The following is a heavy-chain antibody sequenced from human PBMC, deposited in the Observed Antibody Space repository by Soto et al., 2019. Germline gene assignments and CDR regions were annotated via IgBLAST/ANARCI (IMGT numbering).Heavy chain of an antibody. Sequence: QVQLVQSGAEVQKPGSSVKVSCKASGGTFSSYGVTWVRQAPGQGLEWMGGIIPMFGTANYALRFQGRVTITADESTSTAYMELSSLRSEDTAVYYCARGGSTWNPLYGMDVWGQGTTVTVSS. J-gene: IGHJ6*02. D-gene: IGHD1-20*01. CDR2: IIPMFGTA. V-gene: IGHV1-69*01. CDR3: ARGGSTWNPLYGMDV. CDR1: GGTFSSYG.